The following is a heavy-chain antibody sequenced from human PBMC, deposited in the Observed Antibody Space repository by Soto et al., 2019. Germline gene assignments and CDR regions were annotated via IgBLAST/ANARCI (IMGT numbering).Heavy chain of an antibody. J-gene: IGHJ4*02. Sequence: GGSLRLSCGASGFTFSDYYMSWIRQAPGKGLEWVSSISSSSSYIYYADSVKGRFTISRDNAKNSLYLQMNSLRAEDTAVYYCARVFGGVATVNPFDYWGQGTLVTVSS. CDR3: ARVFGGVATVNPFDY. D-gene: IGHD2-8*02. CDR2: ISSSSSYI. V-gene: IGHV3-11*06. CDR1: GFTFSDYY.